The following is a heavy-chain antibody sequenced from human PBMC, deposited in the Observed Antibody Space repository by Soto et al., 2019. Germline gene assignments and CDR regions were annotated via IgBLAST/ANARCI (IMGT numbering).Heavy chain of an antibody. CDR2: INAGYGNT. J-gene: IGHJ4*02. Sequence: ASVKVSCKASGYTFSSYAMHWVRQAPGQRLEWMGWINAGYGNTKSSQKFQDRVTISRDTSASTAYMELTSLGSEDTAVYYCARDTGDGTFDFWGQGTLVTVSS. D-gene: IGHD7-27*01. V-gene: IGHV1-3*01. CDR3: ARDTGDGTFDF. CDR1: GYTFSSYA.